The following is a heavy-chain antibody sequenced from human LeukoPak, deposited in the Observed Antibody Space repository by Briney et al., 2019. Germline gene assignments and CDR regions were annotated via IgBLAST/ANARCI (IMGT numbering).Heavy chain of an antibody. CDR2: IIPIFCTA. CDR1: GGTFSSYA. Sequence: ASVKFSCKASGGTFSSYAISWVRQAPGQGLEWMGRIIPIFCTANYAQKFQGRVTITADKSTSTAYMELSSLRYEDTAVYYCARGYGDHPDYWGQGTLVTVSS. D-gene: IGHD4-17*01. V-gene: IGHV1-69*06. J-gene: IGHJ4*02. CDR3: ARGYGDHPDY.